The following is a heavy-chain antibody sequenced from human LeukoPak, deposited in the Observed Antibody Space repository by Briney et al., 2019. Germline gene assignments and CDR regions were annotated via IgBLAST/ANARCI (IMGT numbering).Heavy chain of an antibody. D-gene: IGHD3-22*01. Sequence: ASVKVSCKASGYTFTGYYMHWVRQAPGQGLEWMGWINPNSGGTNYAQKFQGRVTMTRDTSISTAYMELSRLRSDDTAVYYCARKLNYYDSSGYPSRDAFDIWGQGTMVTVSS. CDR3: ARKLNYYDSSGYPSRDAFDI. J-gene: IGHJ3*02. CDR1: GYTFTGYY. CDR2: INPNSGGT. V-gene: IGHV1-2*02.